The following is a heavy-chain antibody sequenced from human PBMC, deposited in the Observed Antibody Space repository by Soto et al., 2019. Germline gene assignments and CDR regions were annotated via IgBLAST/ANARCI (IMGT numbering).Heavy chain of an antibody. J-gene: IGHJ4*02. CDR3: ASSAPMARYFDY. Sequence: ASVKVSCKASGGTFSSYAISWVRQAPGQGLEWMGGIIPIFGTTNYAQKFQGRVTITADESTSTAYMELSSLRSEDTAVYYCASSAPMARYFDYWGQGTLVTVSS. CDR1: GGTFSSYA. CDR2: IIPIFGTT. V-gene: IGHV1-69*13. D-gene: IGHD3-10*01.